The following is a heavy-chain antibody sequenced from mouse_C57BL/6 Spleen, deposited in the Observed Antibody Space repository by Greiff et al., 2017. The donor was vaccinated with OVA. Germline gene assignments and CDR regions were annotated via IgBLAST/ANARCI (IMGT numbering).Heavy chain of an antibody. Sequence: EVKLVESGGGLVQPKGSLKLSCAASGFSFNTYAMNWVRQAPGKGLEWVARIRSKSNNYATYYADSVKDRFTISRDDSESMLYLQMNNLKTEDTAMYYCVRQVGLWLDYWGQGTTLTVSS. J-gene: IGHJ2*01. V-gene: IGHV10-1*01. CDR1: GFSFNTYA. CDR2: IRSKSNNYAT. D-gene: IGHD1-1*02. CDR3: VRQVGLWLDY.